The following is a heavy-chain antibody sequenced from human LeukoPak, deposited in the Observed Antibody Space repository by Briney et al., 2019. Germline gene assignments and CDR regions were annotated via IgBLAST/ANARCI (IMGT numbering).Heavy chain of an antibody. J-gene: IGHJ6*03. CDR2: ISAYNGNT. D-gene: IGHD5-12*01. Sequence: VKVSCKASGYTFTSYGISWVRQAPGQGLEWMGWISAYNGNTNYAQKLQGRVTMTTDTSTSTAYMELRSLRSDDTAVYYCARVDGVATIDGNYHYYMDVWGKGTTVTVSS. CDR1: GYTFTSYG. V-gene: IGHV1-18*01. CDR3: ARVDGVATIDGNYHYYMDV.